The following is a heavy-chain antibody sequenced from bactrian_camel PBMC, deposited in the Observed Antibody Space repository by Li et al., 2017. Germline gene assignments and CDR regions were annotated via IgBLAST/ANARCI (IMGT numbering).Heavy chain of an antibody. D-gene: IGHD2*01. J-gene: IGHJ4*01. V-gene: IGHV3S1*01. CDR2: IDTDGAT. Sequence: QVQLVESGGGTVPSGGSLKLSCVASGFFAEGDCVAWFRQVPGKEREGVAAIDTDGATTYADSVKGRFIISRDDAKKTLSLQMNNLKPEDTGMYFCVASDYSGGYCYERGLAPDEHNYWGQGTQVTVS. CDR1: GFFAEGDC. CDR3: VASDYSGGYCYERGLAPDEHNY.